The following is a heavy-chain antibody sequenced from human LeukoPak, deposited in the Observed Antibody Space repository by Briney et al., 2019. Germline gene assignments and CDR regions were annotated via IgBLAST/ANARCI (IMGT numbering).Heavy chain of an antibody. CDR2: LSASDGST. J-gene: IGHJ4*02. D-gene: IGHD6-19*01. CDR3: AKGRSSGWLGAFEY. CDR1: GFTFSSYA. Sequence: GGSLRLSCAASGFTFSSYAMSWVRQAPGKGLEWVSGLSASDGSTYYADSVKGRITISRDNYKNRLYLQMNSLRAEDTAVYYCAKGRSSGWLGAFEYWGQGNLVTVSS. V-gene: IGHV3-23*01.